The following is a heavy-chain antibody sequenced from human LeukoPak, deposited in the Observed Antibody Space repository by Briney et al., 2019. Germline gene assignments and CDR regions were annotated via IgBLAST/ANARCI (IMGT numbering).Heavy chain of an antibody. D-gene: IGHD3-10*01. CDR3: ARDLIPGRAFDI. Sequence: GGSLRLSXAASGFTFSSYWMSWVRQAPGKGLEWVANIKQDGSEKYYVDSVKGRFTISRDDAKNSLYLQMNSLRAEDTAVYYCARDLIPGRAFDIWGQGTMVTVSS. J-gene: IGHJ3*02. CDR2: IKQDGSEK. CDR1: GFTFSSYW. V-gene: IGHV3-7*01.